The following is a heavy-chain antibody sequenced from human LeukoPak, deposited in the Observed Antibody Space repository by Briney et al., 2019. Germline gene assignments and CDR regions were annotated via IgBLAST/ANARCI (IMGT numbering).Heavy chain of an antibody. CDR1: GGTFSSYA. CDR2: IIPIFGTA. V-gene: IGHV1-69*13. D-gene: IGHD2-21*02. J-gene: IGHJ4*02. CDR3: ARDAYCGGDCYSRGDY. Sequence: SVKVSCKASGGTFSSYAISWVRQAPGQGLEWMGEIIPIFGTANYAQKFQGRVTITADESTSTAYMELSSLRSEDTAVYYCARDAYCGGDCYSRGDYWGQGTLVTVSS.